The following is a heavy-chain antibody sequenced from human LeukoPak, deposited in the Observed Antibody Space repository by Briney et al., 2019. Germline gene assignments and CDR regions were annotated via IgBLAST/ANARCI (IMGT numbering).Heavy chain of an antibody. CDR1: GFTFSRHS. V-gene: IGHV3-21*01. D-gene: IGHD6-13*01. CDR2: ISSSSSYI. CDR3: AKGRQQLTWGAFDI. Sequence: GGSLRLSCAASGFTFSRHSINWVRQAPGKGLEWGSSISSSSSYIYYADSVKGRFTISRDNAKNSLYLQMNSLRAEDTAVYYCAKGRQQLTWGAFDIWGQGTMVTVSS. J-gene: IGHJ3*02.